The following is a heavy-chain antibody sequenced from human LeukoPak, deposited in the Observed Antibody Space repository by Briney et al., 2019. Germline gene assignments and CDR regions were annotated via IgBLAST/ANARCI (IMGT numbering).Heavy chain of an antibody. V-gene: IGHV1-2*06. CDR1: GYTFTGYY. CDR3: AREGIAAAGTAPS. CDR2: INPNSGGT. Sequence: ASVKVSCKASGYTFTGYYMHWVRQAPGQGLEWMGRINPNSGGTNYAQKFQGRVTMTRDTSISTAYMELSRLRSDDTAVYYCAREGIAAAGTAPSWGQGTLVTVSS. J-gene: IGHJ4*02. D-gene: IGHD6-13*01.